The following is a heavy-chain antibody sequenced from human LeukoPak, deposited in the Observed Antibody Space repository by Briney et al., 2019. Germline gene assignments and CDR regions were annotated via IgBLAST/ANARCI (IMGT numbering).Heavy chain of an antibody. V-gene: IGHV4-61*01. Sequence: SETLSLTCTVSGGSVSSGSYYWSWIRQPPGKGLEWIGYIYYSGSTNYNPSLKSRVTISVDTSKNQFSLKLSSVTAADTAVYYSARGRRNYDYVWGSYRYTHFDYWGQGTLVTVSS. CDR2: IYYSGST. D-gene: IGHD3-16*02. CDR3: ARGRRNYDYVWGSYRYTHFDY. J-gene: IGHJ4*02. CDR1: GGSVSSGSYY.